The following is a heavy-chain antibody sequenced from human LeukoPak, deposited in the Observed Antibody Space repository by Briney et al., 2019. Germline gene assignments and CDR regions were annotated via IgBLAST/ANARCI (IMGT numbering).Heavy chain of an antibody. Sequence: SETLSLTCTVSGGSISSGGYYWSWIRQHPGKGLEWIGYIYYSGSTNYNPSLKSRVTISVDTSKNQFSLKLSSVTAADTAVYYCARGPREEFTVVTPGVFYWGQGTLVTVSS. V-gene: IGHV4-31*03. CDR3: ARGPREEFTVVTPGVFY. CDR1: GGSISSGGYY. CDR2: IYYSGST. J-gene: IGHJ4*02. D-gene: IGHD4-23*01.